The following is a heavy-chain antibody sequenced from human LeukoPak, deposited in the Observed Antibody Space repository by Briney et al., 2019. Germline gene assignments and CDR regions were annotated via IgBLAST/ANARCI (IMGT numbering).Heavy chain of an antibody. V-gene: IGHV3-23*01. Sequence: PGGSLRLSCAASGFTFSSYAMSWVRQAPGKGLEWVSAISGSGGSTYYADSVKGRFTISRDNSKNTLYLQMNSLRAEDTAVYYCARGRGYSGYDNYYFDYWGQGSLVTVSS. D-gene: IGHD5-12*01. CDR1: GFTFSSYA. J-gene: IGHJ4*02. CDR2: ISGSGGST. CDR3: ARGRGYSGYDNYYFDY.